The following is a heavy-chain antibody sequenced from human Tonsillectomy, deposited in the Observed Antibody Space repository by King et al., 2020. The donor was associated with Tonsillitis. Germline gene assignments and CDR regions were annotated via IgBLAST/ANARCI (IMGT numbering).Heavy chain of an antibody. D-gene: IGHD4-17*01. V-gene: IGHV4-34*01. J-gene: IGHJ4*02. CDR1: GGSFSGYY. Sequence: VQLQQWGAGLLKPSETLSLTCAVYGGSFSGYYWNWIRQPPGKGLQWIGEINHSGSTNYNPSLKSRVTISVDTSKNQFSLRLTSVTAADTAVYYCASEPAYGDYTIDYWGQGTLVTVSS. CDR2: INHSGST. CDR3: ASEPAYGDYTIDY.